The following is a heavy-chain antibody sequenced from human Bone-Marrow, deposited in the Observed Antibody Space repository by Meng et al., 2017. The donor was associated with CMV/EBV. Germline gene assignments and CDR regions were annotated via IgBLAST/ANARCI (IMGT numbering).Heavy chain of an antibody. D-gene: IGHD3-3*01. CDR2: INPNSGGT. CDR1: GYTFTSYY. J-gene: IGHJ4*02. Sequence: ASVKVSCKASGYTFTSYYMHWVRQAPGQGLEWMGWINPNSGGTNYAQKFQGRVTMTRDTSISTAYMELRSLRSDDTAVYYWARGETKYYDFWSGYYTGVAPDYWGQGTLVTVSS. CDR3: ARGETKYYDFWSGYYTGVAPDY. V-gene: IGHV1-2*02.